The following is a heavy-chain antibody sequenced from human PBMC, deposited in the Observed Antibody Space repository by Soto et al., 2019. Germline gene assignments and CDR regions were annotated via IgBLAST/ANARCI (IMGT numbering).Heavy chain of an antibody. CDR2: IYSGGST. D-gene: IGHD2-15*01. J-gene: IGHJ4*02. CDR3: ARGQGSIVY. V-gene: IGHV3-53*01. Sequence: PVGSLRRSCAASGFTVSSNYMSWVRQAPGEGLEWVSVIYSGGSTYYADSVKGRFTISRDNPKNTLYLQMNSRRAEDTAVYYCARGQGSIVYWGQGTPVTVSS. CDR1: GFTVSSNY.